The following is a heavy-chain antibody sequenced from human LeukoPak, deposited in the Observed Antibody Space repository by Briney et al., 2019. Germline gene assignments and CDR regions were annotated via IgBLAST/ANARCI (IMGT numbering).Heavy chain of an antibody. CDR3: ARSRGYSYGSLSPEADY. CDR2: ISAYNGNT. CDR1: GYTFTSYG. D-gene: IGHD5-18*01. Sequence: GASVKVSCKASGYTFTSYGISWVRQAPGQGLEWMRWISAYNGNTNYAQKLQGRVTMTTDTSTSTAYMELRSLRSDDTAVYYCARSRGYSYGSLSPEADYWGQGTLVTVSS. J-gene: IGHJ4*02. V-gene: IGHV1-18*01.